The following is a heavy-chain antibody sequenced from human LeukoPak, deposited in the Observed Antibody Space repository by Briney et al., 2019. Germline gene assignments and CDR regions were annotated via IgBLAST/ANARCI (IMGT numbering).Heavy chain of an antibody. D-gene: IGHD5-18*01. CDR3: ARDLDTAMVYYYYYYYYMDV. J-gene: IGHJ6*03. V-gene: IGHV3-21*01. Sequence: CGMNWVRQAPGKGLEWVSSISSSSSYIYYADSVKGRFTISRDNAKNSLYLQMNSLRAEDTAVYYCARDLDTAMVYYYYYYYYMDVWGKGTTVTVSS. CDR2: ISSSSSYI. CDR1: CG.